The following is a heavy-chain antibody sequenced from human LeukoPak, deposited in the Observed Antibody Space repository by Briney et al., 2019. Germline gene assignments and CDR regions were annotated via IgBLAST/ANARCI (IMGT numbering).Heavy chain of an antibody. V-gene: IGHV3-23*01. CDR1: GFTFSSYA. D-gene: IGHD3-3*01. Sequence: PGGSLRLSCAASGFTFSSYAMSWVRQAPGKGLEWVSAISGSGGSTYYADSVKGRFTISRDNSKNTLYLQMNSLRAEDTAVYYCSQRDFWSGYKLVNWGEGTLVTVSS. CDR2: ISGSGGST. CDR3: SQRDFWSGYKLVN. J-gene: IGHJ4*02.